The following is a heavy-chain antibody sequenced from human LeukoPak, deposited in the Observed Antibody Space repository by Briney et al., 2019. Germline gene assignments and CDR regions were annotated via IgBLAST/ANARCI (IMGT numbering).Heavy chain of an antibody. J-gene: IGHJ3*02. CDR3: ARGKRWLQLPHAFDI. D-gene: IGHD5-24*01. CDR1: GFTFSSYA. V-gene: IGHV3-23*01. CDR2: ISGSGGST. Sequence: GGSLRLSCAASGFTFSSYAMSWVRQAPGKGLEWVSAISGSGGSTYYADSVKGRFTISRDNSKNTLYLQMNSLRAEDTAVYYCARGKRWLQLPHAFDIWGQGTMVTVSS.